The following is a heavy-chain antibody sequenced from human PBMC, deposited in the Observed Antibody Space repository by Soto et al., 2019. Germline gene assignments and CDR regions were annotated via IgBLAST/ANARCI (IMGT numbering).Heavy chain of an antibody. CDR1: GGSISSGGYY. V-gene: IGHV4-31*03. CDR3: ARGEVLPAASLDY. J-gene: IGHJ4*02. D-gene: IGHD2-2*01. CDR2: IHYSGST. Sequence: SETLSLTCTVSGGSISSGGYYWSWIRQRPGKGLEWTGDIHYSGSTFYNPSLKSRVTISVDTSENQFSLKLSSMTAADTAVYYCARGEVLPAASLDYWGQGTLVTVSS.